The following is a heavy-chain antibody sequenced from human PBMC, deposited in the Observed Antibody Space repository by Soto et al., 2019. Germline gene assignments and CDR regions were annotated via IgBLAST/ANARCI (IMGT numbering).Heavy chain of an antibody. V-gene: IGHV4-39*01. CDR2: IYYSGST. J-gene: IGHJ4*02. CDR1: GESISSRSYY. D-gene: IGHD2-21*02. Sequence: PSETLSLTCTVTGESISSRSYYLGWIRQPPGKGLEWIGSIYYSGSTYNNPSLRSRVSMSIDTSKDQFSLKLKSVTAADTALYFCARQRTSVVTQAYFDVWGPGYLVTVSS. CDR3: ARQRTSVVTQAYFDV.